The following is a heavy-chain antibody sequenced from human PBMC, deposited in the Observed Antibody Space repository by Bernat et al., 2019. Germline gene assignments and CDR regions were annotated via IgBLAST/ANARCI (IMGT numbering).Heavy chain of an antibody. CDR3: ARNGDYDLKYFDY. J-gene: IGHJ4*02. CDR2: IYYSGST. D-gene: IGHD4-17*01. CDR1: GGSISSYY. V-gene: IGHV4-59*12. Sequence: QLQLQESGPGLVKPSETLSLTCTVSGGSISSYYWSWIRQPPGKGLEWIGYIYYSGSTNYNPSLKSRVTISVDTSKNQFSLKLSSVTAADTAVYYCARNGDYDLKYFDYWGQGTLVTVSS.